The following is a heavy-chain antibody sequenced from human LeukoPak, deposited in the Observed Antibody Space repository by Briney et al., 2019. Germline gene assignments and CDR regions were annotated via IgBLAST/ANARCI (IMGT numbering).Heavy chain of an antibody. V-gene: IGHV3-74*01. CDR2: INPDGATT. D-gene: IGHD1-26*01. Sequence: GGSLRLSCAASGFAFRNYWMHWVRQAPGKGLVWVSRINPDGATTDYAGSVKGRFTISRDNAKSTLILQMNSLRVEDTALYYCTKRVKYGGTWDHFADWGQGTLVTVSS. CDR3: TKRVKYGGTWDHFAD. J-gene: IGHJ4*02. CDR1: GFAFRNYW.